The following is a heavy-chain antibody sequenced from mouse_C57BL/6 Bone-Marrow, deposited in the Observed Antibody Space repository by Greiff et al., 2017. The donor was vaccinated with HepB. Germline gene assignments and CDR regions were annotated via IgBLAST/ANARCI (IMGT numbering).Heavy chain of an antibody. J-gene: IGHJ2*01. Sequence: LQESGAELVRPGASVKMSCKASGYTFTSYNMHWVKQTPRQGLEWIGAIYPGNGDTTYNQKFKGKATLTIAKSSSTAYMQLSSLTSEDSAVYFCAGCGNYGGDYWGQGTTLTVSS. V-gene: IGHV1-12*01. CDR2: IYPGNGDT. D-gene: IGHD2-1*01. CDR1: GYTFTSYN. CDR3: AGCGNYGGDY.